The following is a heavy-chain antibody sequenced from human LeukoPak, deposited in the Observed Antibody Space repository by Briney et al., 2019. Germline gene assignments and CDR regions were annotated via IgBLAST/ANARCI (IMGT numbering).Heavy chain of an antibody. V-gene: IGHV4-4*07. D-gene: IGHD2-8*01. J-gene: IGHJ3*02. Sequence: KPSETLSLTCTVSGGSISSYYWSWIRQPAGKGLEWIGRIYTSGSTNYNPSLKSRVTMSVDTSKNQFSLKLSSVTAADTAVYYCARTPADAGDDAFDIWGQGTMVTVSS. CDR3: ARTPADAGDDAFDI. CDR1: GGSISSYY. CDR2: IYTSGST.